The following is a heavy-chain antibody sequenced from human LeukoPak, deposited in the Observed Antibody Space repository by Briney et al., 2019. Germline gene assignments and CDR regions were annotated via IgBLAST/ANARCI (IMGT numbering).Heavy chain of an antibody. Sequence: GGSLRLSCAASGFTFSDYYMSWIRQAPGKGLEWVSYITSSSSYTNYADSVKGRFTISRDNAKNSLYLQMYSLKAEDTAVYYCARGGYDYVLNWGQGTLVTVSS. D-gene: IGHD3-16*01. J-gene: IGHJ4*02. V-gene: IGHV3-11*06. CDR3: ARGGYDYVLN. CDR1: GFTFSDYY. CDR2: ITSSSSYT.